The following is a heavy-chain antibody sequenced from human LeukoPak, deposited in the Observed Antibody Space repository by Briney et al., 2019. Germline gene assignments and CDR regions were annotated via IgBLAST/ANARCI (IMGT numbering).Heavy chain of an antibody. D-gene: IGHD3-9*01. J-gene: IGHJ4*02. CDR1: GFTFSSYA. V-gene: IGHV3-30*04. CDR2: ISYDGSNK. CDR3: ARAGLRYFDWLSHGDY. Sequence: GRSLRLSCAASGFTFSSYAMHWVRQAPGKGLEWVAVISYDGSNKYYAESVKGRFTISRDNSKNTLYLQMNSLRAEDTAVYYCARAGLRYFDWLSHGDYWGQGTLVTVSS.